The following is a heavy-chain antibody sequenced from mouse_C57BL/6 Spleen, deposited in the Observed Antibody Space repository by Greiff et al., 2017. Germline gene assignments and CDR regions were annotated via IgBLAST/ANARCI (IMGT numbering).Heavy chain of an antibody. CDR3: ARRGNSDWYFDV. CDR2: ISNGGGST. V-gene: IGHV5-12*01. J-gene: IGHJ1*03. CDR1: GFTFSDYY. D-gene: IGHD2-1*01. Sequence: VESGGGLVQPGGSLKLSCAASGFTFSDYYMYWVRQTPEKRLEWVAYISNGGGSTYYPDTVKGRFTISRDNAKNTLYLQMSRLKSEDTAMYYCARRGNSDWYFDVWGTGTTVTVSS.